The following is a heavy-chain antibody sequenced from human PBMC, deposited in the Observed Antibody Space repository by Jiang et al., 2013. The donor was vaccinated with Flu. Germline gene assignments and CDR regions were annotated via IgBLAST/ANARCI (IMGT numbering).Heavy chain of an antibody. CDR3: ARRIVVVPAANFGMYYYYGMDV. D-gene: IGHD2-2*01. CDR2: IIPILGIA. J-gene: IGHJ6*02. Sequence: GTFSSYAISWVRQAPGQGLEWMGRIIPILGIANYAQKFQGRVTITADKSTSTAYMELSSLRSEDTAVYYCARRIVVVPAANFGMYYYYGMDVWGQGTTVTVSS. CDR1: GTFSSYA. V-gene: IGHV1-69*04.